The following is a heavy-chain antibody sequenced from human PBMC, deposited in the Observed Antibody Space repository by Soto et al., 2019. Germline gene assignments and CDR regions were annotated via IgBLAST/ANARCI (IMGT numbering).Heavy chain of an antibody. V-gene: IGHV1-69*01. D-gene: IGHD5-18*01. CDR1: GGTFGNHA. Sequence: QVQLVQSGDEVKKPGSSVRVSCKASGGTFGNHAISWVRQAPEQGLEWLGGIIPVLGVGDNAQNFQGRVTITADASTSTSYLELSSLRSEDTALYYCAREAGYTYGYGFDYWGKGTLVTVSS. J-gene: IGHJ4*02. CDR2: IIPVLGVG. CDR3: AREAGYTYGYGFDY.